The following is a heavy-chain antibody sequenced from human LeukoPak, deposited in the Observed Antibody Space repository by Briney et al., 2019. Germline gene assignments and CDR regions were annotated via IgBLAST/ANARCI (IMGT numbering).Heavy chain of an antibody. J-gene: IGHJ4*02. D-gene: IGHD6-6*01. V-gene: IGHV3-30*18. CDR3: AKGGLVTSPRFNAHFDY. Sequence: GGSLRLSCAASGFTFSSYGMHWVRQAPGKGLEWVAVISYGGSNKYYADSVKGRFTISRDNSKNTLYLQMNSLRAEDTAVYYCAKGGLVTSPRFNAHFDYWGQGTLVTVSS. CDR2: ISYGGSNK. CDR1: GFTFSSYG.